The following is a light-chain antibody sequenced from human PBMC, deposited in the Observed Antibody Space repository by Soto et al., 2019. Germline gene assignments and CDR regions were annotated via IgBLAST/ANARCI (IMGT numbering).Light chain of an antibody. Sequence: AIRMTQSPSSLSASTGDRVTITCRASQGISSYLAWYQQKPGKAPKLLIYAASTLQSGVPSRFSGSGSGTAFPLAISCLQSEDFATYYCQQYYSYPRTFGQGTKVEIK. CDR3: QQYYSYPRT. CDR1: QGISSY. V-gene: IGKV1-8*01. J-gene: IGKJ1*01. CDR2: AAS.